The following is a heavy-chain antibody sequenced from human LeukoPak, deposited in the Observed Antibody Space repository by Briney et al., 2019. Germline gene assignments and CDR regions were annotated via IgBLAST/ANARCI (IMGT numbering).Heavy chain of an antibody. CDR2: ISYDGSNK. J-gene: IGHJ4*02. CDR1: GFTFSSYA. V-gene: IGHV3-30-3*01. Sequence: PGGSLRLSCAASGFTFSSYAMHWVRQAPGKGLEWVAVISYDGSNKYYADSVKGRFTISRDNSKNTLYLQMNSLRAEDTAVYYCARDSSTVTTNGHFDYWGQGTLVTVSS. D-gene: IGHD4-11*01. CDR3: ARDSSTVTTNGHFDY.